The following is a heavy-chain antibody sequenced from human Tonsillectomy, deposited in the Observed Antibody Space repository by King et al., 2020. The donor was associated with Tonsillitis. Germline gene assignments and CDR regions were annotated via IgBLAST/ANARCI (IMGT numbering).Heavy chain of an antibody. J-gene: IGHJ4*02. D-gene: IGHD1-26*01. V-gene: IGHV4-59*11. CDR2: ISYSWDT. CDR1: GGSISSHY. CDR3: ARQVGPLDY. Sequence: QLQESGPGLVKPSETLSLTCTVSGGSISSHYWSWIRQPPGKGLEWVGYISYSWDTNYNPSLKSRVTISLDTSRNQFSPKLTSVPAADTAVYYCARQVGPLDYWGQGILVTVSS.